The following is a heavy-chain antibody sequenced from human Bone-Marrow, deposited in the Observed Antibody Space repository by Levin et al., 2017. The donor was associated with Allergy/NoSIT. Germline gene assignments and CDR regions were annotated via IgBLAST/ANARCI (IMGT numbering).Heavy chain of an antibody. CDR3: ARSAWDLSFDY. CDR2: ISYSGTT. Sequence: SETLSLTCSLSGASINSGDYYWNWIRQPPGTGLEWIGYISYSGTTYYSGSLKGRATVSADTSSTQFSLRLTSVTAADTAVYFCARSAWDLSFDYWGQGILATVSS. CDR1: GASINSGDYY. V-gene: IGHV4-30-4*01. D-gene: IGHD6-25*01. J-gene: IGHJ4*02.